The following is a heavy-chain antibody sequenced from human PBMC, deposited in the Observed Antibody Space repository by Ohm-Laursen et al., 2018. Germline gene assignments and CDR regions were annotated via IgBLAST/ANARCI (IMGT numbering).Heavy chain of an antibody. V-gene: IGHV3-48*01. Sequence: GSLRLSCAASGFTFSTYGMNWVRQAPGKGLEWVSYIGSISSVTYYGDSVKGRFTISRDNAKNSLYLQMNSLRAEDTAVYYCARPRPDYAAWYFDLWGRGTLVTVSS. CDR2: IGSISSVT. CDR1: GFTFSTYG. CDR3: ARPRPDYAAWYFDL. D-gene: IGHD4-17*01. J-gene: IGHJ2*01.